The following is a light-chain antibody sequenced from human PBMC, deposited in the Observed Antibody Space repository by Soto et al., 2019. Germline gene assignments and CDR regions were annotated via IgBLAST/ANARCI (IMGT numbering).Light chain of an antibody. CDR3: SSYSGTSTYV. V-gene: IGLV2-11*01. CDR2: DVS. Sequence: QSVLTQPRPVSGSPGQSVAISCTGTSSDIGGYNYVSWFQQHPGKAPKLMIYDVSKWPSGVPDRFSGSKSGNTASLTISGLQADDVADYYCSSYSGTSTYVF. CDR1: SSDIGGYNY. J-gene: IGLJ6*01.